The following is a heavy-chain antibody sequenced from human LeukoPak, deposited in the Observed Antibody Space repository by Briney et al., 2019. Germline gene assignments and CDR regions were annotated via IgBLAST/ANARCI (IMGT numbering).Heavy chain of an antibody. D-gene: IGHD3-16*01. J-gene: IGHJ4*02. V-gene: IGHV1-2*02. Sequence: GASVTVSYTASGYTFTGYYMHWVRQAPAQGREGMGWINPNSGGTNYAQKFQGRVTMTRDTSISTAYMELSRLRSDDTAVYYCARDFGATPFDYWGQGTLVTVSS. CDR2: INPNSGGT. CDR1: GYTFTGYY. CDR3: ARDFGATPFDY.